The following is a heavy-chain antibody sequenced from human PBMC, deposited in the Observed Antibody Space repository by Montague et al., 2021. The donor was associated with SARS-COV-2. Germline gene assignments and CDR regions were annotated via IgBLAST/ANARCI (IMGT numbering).Heavy chain of an antibody. Sequence: TLSLTCTVSGGSISSGSYYWSWIRQPAGKGLEWIGRIYTSGSTNYNPSLKSRVTISVDTSKNQFSLKLSSVTAADTAVYYCARDRPSVATTFYYYYYCLDAWGQGTAVTVSS. V-gene: IGHV4-61*02. J-gene: IGHJ6*02. D-gene: IGHD5-12*01. CDR1: GGSISSGSYY. CDR2: IYTSGST. CDR3: ARDRPSVATTFYYYYYCLDA.